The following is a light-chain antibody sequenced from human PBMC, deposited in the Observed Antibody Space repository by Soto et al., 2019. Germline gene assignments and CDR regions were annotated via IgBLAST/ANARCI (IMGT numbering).Light chain of an antibody. CDR3: QGLNDYPIT. V-gene: IGKV1-9*01. Sequence: DIQLTQSPSFLSASVGDRVTITCRASQGISSYLAWYQQKPGEAPKSLIYAASTLRGGVPSRFSGSGSGTEFTLTISSLQPEDFATYYCQGLNDYPITFGQGTRLEIK. CDR1: QGISSY. J-gene: IGKJ5*01. CDR2: AAS.